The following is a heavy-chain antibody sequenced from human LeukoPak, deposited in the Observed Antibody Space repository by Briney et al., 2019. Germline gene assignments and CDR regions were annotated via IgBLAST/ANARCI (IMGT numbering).Heavy chain of an antibody. V-gene: IGHV3-7*01. Sequence: GGSLRLSCAASGFPFGSYSMTWVRQAPGKGLEWVANIKPDGTTKFYVDSVKGRFTISRDNSKNTLYLQMNSLRAEDTAVYYCARQDSSGRGGNFDYWGQGTLVTVSS. D-gene: IGHD3-22*01. CDR3: ARQDSSGRGGNFDY. CDR2: IKPDGTTK. J-gene: IGHJ4*02. CDR1: GFPFGSYS.